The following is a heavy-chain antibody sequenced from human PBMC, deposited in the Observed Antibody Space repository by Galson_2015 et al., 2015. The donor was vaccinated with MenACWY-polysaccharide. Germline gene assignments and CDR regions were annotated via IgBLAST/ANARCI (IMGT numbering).Heavy chain of an antibody. V-gene: IGHV3-30*18. D-gene: IGHD3-3*01. J-gene: IGHJ4*02. CDR1: GFTFGHYN. CDR3: AKDQGGRYYDFLSESKGVLVD. CDR2: MAYVGSDT. Sequence: SLRLSCAASGFTFGHYNMHWVRQAPGKGPEWMAVMAYVGSDTFYADSVKGRFTISRDNSKSTLYLQLNSLRAEDTAVYYCAKDQGGRYYDFLSESKGVLVDWGQGTLVTVSS.